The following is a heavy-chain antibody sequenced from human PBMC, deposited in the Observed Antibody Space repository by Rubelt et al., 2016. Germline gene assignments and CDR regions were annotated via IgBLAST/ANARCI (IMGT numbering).Heavy chain of an antibody. CDR2: IESDGGEQ. V-gene: IGHV3-7*04. CDR1: GFTFNQNW. CDR3: ARGHYGRDY. Sequence: EVQLVDSGGAVVQPGGSLRLSCAASGFTFNQNWMSWVRQAQGKGLEWVADIESDGGEQYYVDSVKGRFTISRDDPKKSVYLQMDGLGAEDTAVYYGARGHYGRDYWGQGTLVTVSS. D-gene: IGHD3-16*01. J-gene: IGHJ4*02.